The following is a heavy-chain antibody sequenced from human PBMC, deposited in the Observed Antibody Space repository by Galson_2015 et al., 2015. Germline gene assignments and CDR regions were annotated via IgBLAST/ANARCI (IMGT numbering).Heavy chain of an antibody. D-gene: IGHD3-22*01. J-gene: IGHJ3*02. CDR1: GYTFTSYG. V-gene: IGHV1-18*04. CDR2: ISAYNGNT. Sequence: SVKVSCKASGYTFTSYGISWVRQAPGQGLERMGWISAYNGNTNYAQKLQGRVTMSTDTSTSTAYMELRSLRSDDTAVYYCARDRIVVASEDDAFDIWGQGTMVTVSS. CDR3: ARDRIVVASEDDAFDI.